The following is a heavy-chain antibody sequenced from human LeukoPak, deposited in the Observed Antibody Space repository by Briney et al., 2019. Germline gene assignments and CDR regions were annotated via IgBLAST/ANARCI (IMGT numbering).Heavy chain of an antibody. CDR1: GFTVSSNY. D-gene: IGHD3-22*01. J-gene: IGHJ4*02. V-gene: IGHV4-59*02. Sequence: GSLRLSCAASGFTVSSNYMSWIRRPPGKGLEWIGYIYYSGSTNYNPSLKSRVTISVDTSKNQFSLKLSSVTAADTAVYYCARDTYYYDSSGYKYYFDYWGQGTLVTVSS. CDR2: IYYSGST. CDR3: ARDTYYYDSSGYKYYFDY.